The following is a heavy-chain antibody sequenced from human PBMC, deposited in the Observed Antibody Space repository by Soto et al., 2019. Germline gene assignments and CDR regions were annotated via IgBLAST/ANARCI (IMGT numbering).Heavy chain of an antibody. CDR3: ARGATIFGVVDWFDP. V-gene: IGHV1-46*01. CDR1: GYTFTSYY. Sequence: GASVKVSCKASGYTFTSYYMHWVRQAPGQGLEWMGIINPSGGSTSYAQKFQGRVTMTRDTSTSTVYMELSSLRSEDTAVYYCARGATIFGVVDWFDPWGRGTLVTVSS. D-gene: IGHD3-3*01. J-gene: IGHJ5*02. CDR2: INPSGGST.